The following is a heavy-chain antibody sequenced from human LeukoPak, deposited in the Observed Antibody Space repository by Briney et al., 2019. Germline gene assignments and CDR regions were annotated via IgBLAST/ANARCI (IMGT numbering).Heavy chain of an antibody. D-gene: IGHD5-12*01. CDR3: AGHQWMYNWFDP. V-gene: IGHV4-30-4*08. Sequence: PSQTLSLTCTVSGGSISSGDYYWSWIRQPPGKGLEWIGYIYYSGSTYYNPSLKSRVTISVDTSKNQFSLKLSSLTAADTAVYYCAGHQWMYNWFDPWGEGTLVTVSS. CDR2: IYYSGST. J-gene: IGHJ5*02. CDR1: GGSISSGDYY.